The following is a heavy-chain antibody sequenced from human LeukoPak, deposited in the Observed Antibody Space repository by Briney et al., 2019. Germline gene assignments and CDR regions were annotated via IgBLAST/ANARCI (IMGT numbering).Heavy chain of an antibody. CDR3: AGGSSSGWYWHFDY. Sequence: ASVKVSCKASGYTFTNYYMHWVRQAPGQGLEWRGIINPSGGITNYAQKFQGRVTMTRDMSTSTVYMELSSLRSEDTAVYYCAGGSSSGWYWHFDYWGQGTLVTVSS. D-gene: IGHD6-19*01. CDR2: INPSGGIT. V-gene: IGHV1-46*01. CDR1: GYTFTNYY. J-gene: IGHJ4*02.